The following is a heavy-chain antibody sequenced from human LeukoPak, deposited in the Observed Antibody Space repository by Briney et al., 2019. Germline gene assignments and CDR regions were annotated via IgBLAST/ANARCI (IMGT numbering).Heavy chain of an antibody. CDR3: AKDRPLGLGVTISYYYYGMDV. CDR1: GFTFSSYA. D-gene: IGHD4-17*01. J-gene: IGHJ6*02. Sequence: GGSLRLSCAASGFTFSSYAMSWVRQAPGKGLEWVSAISGSGGSTYYADSVKGRFTISRDNSKNTLYLQMNSLRAEDTAVYYCAKDRPLGLGVTISYYYYGMDVWGQGTTVTVSS. CDR2: ISGSGGST. V-gene: IGHV3-23*01.